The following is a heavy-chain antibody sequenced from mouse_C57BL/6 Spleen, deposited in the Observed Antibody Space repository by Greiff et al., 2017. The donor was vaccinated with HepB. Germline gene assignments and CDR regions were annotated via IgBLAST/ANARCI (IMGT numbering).Heavy chain of an antibody. J-gene: IGHJ2*01. Sequence: VQLQQSGAELVKPGASVKLSCKASGYTFTSYWMHWVKQRPGQGLEWIGMIHPNSGSTNYNEKFKSKATLTVDKSSSTAYMQLSSLTSEDSAVYYCARSTYGYDGDYWGQGTTLTVSS. CDR2: IHPNSGST. CDR1: GYTFTSYW. CDR3: ARSTYGYDGDY. V-gene: IGHV1-64*01. D-gene: IGHD2-2*01.